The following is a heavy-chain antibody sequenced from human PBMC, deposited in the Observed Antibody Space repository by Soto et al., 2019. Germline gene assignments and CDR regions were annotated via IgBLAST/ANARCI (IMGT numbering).Heavy chain of an antibody. V-gene: IGHV3-30*18. J-gene: IGHJ5*02. CDR1: GFTFSSYG. CDR2: ISYDGSNK. CDR3: AKDSGYFDGGMEP. D-gene: IGHD3-22*01. Sequence: PGWSLRLSCAASGFTFSSYGMHLVRQAPGKGLEWVAVISYDGSNKYYADSVKGRFTISRDNSKNTLYLQMNSLRAEDTAVYYCAKDSGYFDGGMEPWGKGTLVTVSS.